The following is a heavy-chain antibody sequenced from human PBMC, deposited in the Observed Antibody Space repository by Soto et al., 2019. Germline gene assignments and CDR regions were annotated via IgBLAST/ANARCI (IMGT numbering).Heavy chain of an antibody. J-gene: IGHJ3*02. CDR2: INAGSGNT. V-gene: IGHV1-3*01. CDR3: AVDTETLGPRANDALDI. CDR1: GYTFSAYT. Sequence: ASVKVSFKTTGYTFSAYTMNWVRPAPGQSLEWMGWINAGSGNTKYSQNFQGRVSITRATSASTVYMELTGLTSEDTAVYYCAVDTETLGPRANDALDIWGQGTMDTVSS. D-gene: IGHD3-3*02.